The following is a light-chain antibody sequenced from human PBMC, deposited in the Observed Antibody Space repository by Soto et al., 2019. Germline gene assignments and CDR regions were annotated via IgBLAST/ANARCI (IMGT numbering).Light chain of an antibody. Sequence: EIVLIQSPATLSLSPGERATLSCRASQSVSSYLAWYQQKPGQAPRLLMYDVSNRATGIPARFSGSGSGTDFTLTISSLEPEDSAVYYCQQRSNWIFTFGPGTRVDIK. J-gene: IGKJ3*01. CDR2: DVS. CDR3: QQRSNWIFT. CDR1: QSVSSY. V-gene: IGKV3-11*01.